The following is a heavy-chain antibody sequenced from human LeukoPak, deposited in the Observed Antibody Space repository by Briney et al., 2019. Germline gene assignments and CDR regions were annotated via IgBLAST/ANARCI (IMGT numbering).Heavy chain of an antibody. CDR2: IYYSGST. Sequence: SETLSLACTVSGGSISTSSHYWAWIRQPPGKGLEWIGSIYYSGSTYYNPSLKSRVTISVDTSKNQFSLKLSSVTAADTAVYYCARGRERYYFDYWGQGTLVTVSS. J-gene: IGHJ4*02. CDR3: ARGRERYYFDY. D-gene: IGHD1-26*01. V-gene: IGHV4-39*07. CDR1: GGSISTSSHY.